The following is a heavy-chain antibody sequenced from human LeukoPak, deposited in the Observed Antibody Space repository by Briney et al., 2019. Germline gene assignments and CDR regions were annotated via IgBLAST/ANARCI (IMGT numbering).Heavy chain of an antibody. D-gene: IGHD2-21*02. CDR1: GYTFTSYA. CDR3: ARNTETAIPLPYYFDY. CDR2: VNTGNGNT. Sequence: ASVKVSCKASGYTFTSYAMHWVRQAPGQRLECMGWVNTGNGNTKYSQKFQGRVTITRDTSASTAYMDLSSLRSEDTAVYYCARNTETAIPLPYYFDYWGQGTLVTVSS. J-gene: IGHJ4*02. V-gene: IGHV1-3*04.